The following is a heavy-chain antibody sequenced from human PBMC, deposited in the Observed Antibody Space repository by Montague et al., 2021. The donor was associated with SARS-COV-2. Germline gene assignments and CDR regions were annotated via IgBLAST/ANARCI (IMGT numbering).Heavy chain of an antibody. J-gene: IGHJ5*02. V-gene: IGHV2-5*02. D-gene: IGHD4-17*01. CDR3: ARYGDYGSWFDP. Sequence: PALVKPTQTLTLTCTFSGFSLNTSGEGVGWVRQPPGEALEWLALIYWDDDKRYSPSLKSRSTISKDTTKNEVVLTVANMDPVDTATYYCARYGDYGSWFDPWGQGTLVTVSS. CDR2: IYWDDDK. CDR1: GFSLNTSGEG.